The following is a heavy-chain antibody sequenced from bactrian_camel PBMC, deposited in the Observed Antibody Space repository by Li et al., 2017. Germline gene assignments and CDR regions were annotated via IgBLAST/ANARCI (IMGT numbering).Heavy chain of an antibody. V-gene: IGHV3S53*01. CDR3: AASWCYSDYEQLAPSDENY. CDR1: QMYGSHC. J-gene: IGHJ4*01. Sequence: HVQLVESGGGSAQAGGSLTLSCVASQMYGSHCMGWYRQAPGRELEGVATIDSDGATEYADSVKGRFTVSRDNAKNTLYLQMNRLAPEDSAIYYCAASWCYSDYEQLAPSDENYWGQGTQVTVS. D-gene: IGHD4*01. CDR2: IDSDGAT.